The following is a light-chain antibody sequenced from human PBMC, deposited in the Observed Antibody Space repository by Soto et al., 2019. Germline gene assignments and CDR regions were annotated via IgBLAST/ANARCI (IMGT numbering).Light chain of an antibody. CDR2: AAS. CDR3: QQSYVSPWT. V-gene: IGKV1-39*01. CDR1: QAIMTY. J-gene: IGKJ1*01. Sequence: DIQMTQSPFSLSASVGDTVTVTCRTSQAIMTYLNWYQHRPGQAPQLLIFAASKLEGGVPSRFSGSGSGTDFTLTITNLQPEEFAVYFCQQSYVSPWTFGQGPKV.